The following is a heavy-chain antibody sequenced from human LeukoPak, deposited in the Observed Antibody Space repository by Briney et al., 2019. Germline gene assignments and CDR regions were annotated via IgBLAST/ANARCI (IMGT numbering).Heavy chain of an antibody. V-gene: IGHV1-69*05. Sequence: SVKVSCKASGGTSSSYAISWVRQAPGQGLEWMGGIIPIFGTANYAQKFQGRVTITTDESTSTAYMELSSLRSEDTAVYYCASGGVVINYFDYWGQGTLVTVSS. CDR1: GGTSSSYA. D-gene: IGHD3-3*01. J-gene: IGHJ4*02. CDR3: ASGGVVINYFDY. CDR2: IIPIFGTA.